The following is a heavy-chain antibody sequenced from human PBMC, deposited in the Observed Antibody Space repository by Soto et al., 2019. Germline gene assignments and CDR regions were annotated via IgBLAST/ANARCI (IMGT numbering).Heavy chain of an antibody. CDR2: INPNSGGT. D-gene: IGHD2-8*01. CDR3: ARGKYCTNGVCYTAYYYYGMDV. Sequence: ASVKVSCKASGYTFTGYYMHWVRQAPGQGLEWMGWINPNSGGTNYAQKFQGRVTMTRDTSISAAYMELSRLRSDDTAVYYCARGKYCTNGVCYTAYYYYGMDVWGQGTTVTVSS. J-gene: IGHJ6*02. V-gene: IGHV1-2*02. CDR1: GYTFTGYY.